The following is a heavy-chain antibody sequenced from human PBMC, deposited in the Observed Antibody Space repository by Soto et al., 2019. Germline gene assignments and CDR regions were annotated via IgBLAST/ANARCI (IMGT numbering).Heavy chain of an antibody. J-gene: IGHJ6*02. CDR2: IYPGDSDT. CDR1: GYSFTSYW. CDR3: ARRYYYGSGSYYNPYYYGMDV. D-gene: IGHD3-10*01. V-gene: IGHV5-51*01. Sequence: GESLKISCKGSGYSFTSYWIGWVRQMPGKGLEWMGIIYPGDSDTRYSPPFQGQVTISADKSISTAYLQWSSLKASDTAMYYCARRYYYGSGSYYNPYYYGMDVWGQGTTVTVSS.